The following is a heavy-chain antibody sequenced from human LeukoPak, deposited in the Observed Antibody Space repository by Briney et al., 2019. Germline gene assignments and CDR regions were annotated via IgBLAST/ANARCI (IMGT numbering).Heavy chain of an antibody. V-gene: IGHV3-23*01. J-gene: IGHJ6*03. CDR1: GFTFSSYA. CDR2: ISGSGGST. D-gene: IGHD2-15*01. CDR3: AKDKVRCSGGSCYVYNYYYYMDV. Sequence: PGGSLRLSCAASGFTFSSYAMSWVRQAPGKGLEWVSAISGSGGSTYYADSVKGRFTISRDNSKNTLYLQMNSLRAEDTAVYYCAKDKVRCSGGSCYVYNYYYYMDVWGKGTTVTVSS.